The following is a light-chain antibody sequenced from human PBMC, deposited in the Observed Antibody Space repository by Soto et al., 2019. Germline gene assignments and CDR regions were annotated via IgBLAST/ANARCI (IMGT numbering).Light chain of an antibody. CDR2: DAS. CDR3: QQSYSTPPWT. CDR1: QSVDYW. J-gene: IGKJ1*01. Sequence: DIQMTQSPSTLSASVGDRVSITCRASQSVDYWLAWYQQKSGKAPKLLIYDASTLVSGVPSRFSGSGSGTEFTLTISSLQPEDFATYYCQQSYSTPPWTFGQGTKVEIK. V-gene: IGKV1-5*01.